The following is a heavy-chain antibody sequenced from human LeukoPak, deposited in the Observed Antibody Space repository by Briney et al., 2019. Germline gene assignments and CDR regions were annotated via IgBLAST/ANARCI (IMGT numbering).Heavy chain of an antibody. CDR1: GGSISSYY. Sequence: PSETLSLTCTVSGGSISSYYWSWIRQPPGKGLEWIGNIYYSGSTNYNPSLKSRVTISVDTSKNQFSLKLSSVTAADTAVYYCARDMVRGVFDYWGQGTLVTVSS. CDR3: ARDMVRGVFDY. CDR2: IYYSGST. J-gene: IGHJ4*02. D-gene: IGHD3-10*01. V-gene: IGHV4-59*01.